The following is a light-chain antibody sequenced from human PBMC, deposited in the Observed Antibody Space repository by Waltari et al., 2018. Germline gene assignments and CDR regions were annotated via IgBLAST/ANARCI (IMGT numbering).Light chain of an antibody. V-gene: IGKV1-5*03. Sequence: DIQMTQSPSTLSASVGDSVTITCRASQSISSWLAWYQQKPGKAPKLLIYKASSLESGVPSRFSGSGSGTEFTLTISSLQPDDFATYYCQQYNSYSPLTFGQGTKVEIK. CDR3: QQYNSYSPLT. CDR2: KAS. J-gene: IGKJ1*01. CDR1: QSISSW.